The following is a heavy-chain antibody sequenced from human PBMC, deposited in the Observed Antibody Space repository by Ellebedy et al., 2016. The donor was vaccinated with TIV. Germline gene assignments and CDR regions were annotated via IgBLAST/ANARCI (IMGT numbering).Heavy chain of an antibody. V-gene: IGHV1-8*01. D-gene: IGHD6-19*01. CDR3: VKASAVAGINSAFDI. J-gene: IGHJ3*02. CDR2: MNPNSGNT. CDR1: GYTFTSYD. Sequence: AASVKVSCKASGYTFTSYDINWVRQATGQGLEWMGWMNPNSGNTGYAQKFQGRVTMTRNTSISTAYMELSSLRSEDTAVYYCVKASAVAGINSAFDIWGQGTMVTVSS.